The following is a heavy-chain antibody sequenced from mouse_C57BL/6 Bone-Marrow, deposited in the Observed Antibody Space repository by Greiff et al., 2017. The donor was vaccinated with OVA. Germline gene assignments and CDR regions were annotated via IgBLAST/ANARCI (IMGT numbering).Heavy chain of an antibody. Sequence: QVQLQQPGAELVKPGASVKMSCKASGYTFTSYWITWVKQRPGQGLEWIGDIYPGSGSTNYNEKFQSKATLTVDTSSSTAYMQLSSLTSEDSAVYYCARSLDDYDDGWYFDVWGTGTTVTVSS. D-gene: IGHD2-4*01. CDR1: GYTFTSYW. J-gene: IGHJ1*03. CDR3: ARSLDDYDDGWYFDV. V-gene: IGHV1-55*01. CDR2: IYPGSGST.